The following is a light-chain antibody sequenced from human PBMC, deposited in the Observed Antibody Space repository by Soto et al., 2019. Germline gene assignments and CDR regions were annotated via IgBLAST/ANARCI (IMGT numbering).Light chain of an antibody. CDR3: QQNGRSPT. V-gene: IGKV3-20*01. Sequence: EIVLTQSPDALSLSPGERVSLSCRASRPVVRQYIAWCHQKPGQAPRLLIHDAVSRATGIPDRISGSDSASGTDFTLFISRLEPEDCGVFYCQQNGRSPTFGPGTKVEVK. J-gene: IGKJ3*01. CDR2: DAV. CDR1: RPVVRQY.